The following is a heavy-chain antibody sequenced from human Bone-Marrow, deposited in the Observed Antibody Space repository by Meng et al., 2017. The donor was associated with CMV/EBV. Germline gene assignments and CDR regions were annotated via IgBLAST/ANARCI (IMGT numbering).Heavy chain of an antibody. Sequence: SETLSLTCTVSGGSMNRNTFYWGWIRQPPGKGLEWIGSMYYSGSTHYNPSLKRRVSIFVDSSRNHLSLNLRSVTAADTDVYYCGRASGVFCSSANCYRGGTDVWGQGTTVTVSS. J-gene: IGHJ6*02. CDR3: GRASGVFCSSANCYRGGTDV. V-gene: IGHV4-39*07. D-gene: IGHD2-2*02. CDR2: MYYSGST. CDR1: GGSMNRNTFY.